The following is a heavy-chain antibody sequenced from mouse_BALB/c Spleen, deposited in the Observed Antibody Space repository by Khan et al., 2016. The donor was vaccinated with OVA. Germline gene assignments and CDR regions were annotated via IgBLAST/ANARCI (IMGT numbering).Heavy chain of an antibody. V-gene: IGHV2-6-5*01. J-gene: IGHJ4*01. Sequence: VQLQESGPGLVAPSQSLSITCTVSGFSLTDYGVSWIRQPPGKGLEWLGVIWGGGSTYYNSALKSRLSISKDNSKSPVFLKMSSLQTDDTAMYYCAKGVWSYYYALDYWGQGTSVTVSS. CDR1: GFSLTDYG. CDR3: AKGVWSYYYALDY. CDR2: IWGGGST.